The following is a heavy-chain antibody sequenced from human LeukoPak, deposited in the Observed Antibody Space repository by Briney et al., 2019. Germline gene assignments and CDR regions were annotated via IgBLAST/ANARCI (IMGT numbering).Heavy chain of an antibody. J-gene: IGHJ4*02. CDR3: ARMVDSSSWHNFLPYPENFDY. V-gene: IGHV1-18*01. Sequence: ASVKVSCKASGYTFTSYGISWVRQAPGQGLEWMGWISAYNGNTNYAQKLQGRVTMTTDTSTSTAYMELRSLRSDDTAVYYCARMVDSSSWHNFLPYPENFDYWGQGTLVTVSS. D-gene: IGHD6-13*01. CDR2: ISAYNGNT. CDR1: GYTFTSYG.